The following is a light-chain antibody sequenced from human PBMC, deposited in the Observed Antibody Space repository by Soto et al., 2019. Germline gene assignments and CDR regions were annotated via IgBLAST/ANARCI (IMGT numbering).Light chain of an antibody. Sequence: IQMTQSPSTLSASVGDRVTITCRASQSISNWLAWYQQKPGKAPTLLIYDVSRLESGVPSRFSGSGSGTEFTLTITSLPPDDFATYYCQQYDTYSTFGQGTKVAI. V-gene: IGKV1-5*01. J-gene: IGKJ2*01. CDR2: DVS. CDR3: QQYDTYST. CDR1: QSISNW.